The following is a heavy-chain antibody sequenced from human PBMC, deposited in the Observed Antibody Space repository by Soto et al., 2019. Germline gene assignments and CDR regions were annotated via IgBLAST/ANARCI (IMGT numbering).Heavy chain of an antibody. CDR1: GYPVTAYY. D-gene: IGHD3-3*01. CDR3: ARGGGVGVAGSAAFDM. Sequence: QLHLVQSGAVVKKPGASVTVSCSASGYPVTAYYMHWVRQAPGRGLEWMGGINPATGAAKYTQTFPGRVTMTRDTATSTGFMELGGLTAEDTAVFFWARGGGVGVAGSAAFDMWGQGTLVTVSS. CDR2: INPATGAA. J-gene: IGHJ3*02. V-gene: IGHV1-2*02.